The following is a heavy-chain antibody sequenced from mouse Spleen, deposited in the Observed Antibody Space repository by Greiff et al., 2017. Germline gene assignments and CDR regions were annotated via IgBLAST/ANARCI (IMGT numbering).Heavy chain of an antibody. V-gene: IGHV1-81*01. J-gene: IGHJ3*01. Sequence: QVQLKESGAELARPGASVKLSCKASGYTFTSYGISWVKQRTGQGLEWIGEIYPRSGNTYYNEKFKGKATLTADKSSSTAYMELRSLTSEDSAVYFCASYHRRFAYWGQGTLVTVSA. CDR1: GYTFTSYG. CDR2: IYPRSGNT. CDR3: ASYHRRFAY.